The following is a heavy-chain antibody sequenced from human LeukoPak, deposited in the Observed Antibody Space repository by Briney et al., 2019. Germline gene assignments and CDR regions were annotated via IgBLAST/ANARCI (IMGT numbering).Heavy chain of an antibody. D-gene: IGHD3-10*01. CDR1: GFTFSSYS. CDR2: ISSDSRTI. CDR3: ARYGSGASYITNYFDY. J-gene: IGHJ4*02. Sequence: GGSLRLSCAASGFTFSSYSMNWVRQAPGKGLEWVSYISSDSRTIYYADSVKGRFTISRDNAKNSLYLQMKSLRDEDTAVYYCARYGSGASYITNYFDYWGQGTLVTVSS. V-gene: IGHV3-48*02.